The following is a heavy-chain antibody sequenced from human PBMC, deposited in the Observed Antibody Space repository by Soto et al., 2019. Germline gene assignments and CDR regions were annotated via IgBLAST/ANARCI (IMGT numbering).Heavy chain of an antibody. V-gene: IGHV4-4*07. CDR2: IFTSGNT. CDR1: GGSMNDYY. Sequence: PSETLSLTCTVSGGSMNDYYWSWIRQPAGKGLEWIGRIFTSGNTNYNPSLRSRLTMSVDTSTNQVSLRLTSVTAADTAVYYCASGSLVSRYYGLDVWGQGTTVTV. CDR3: ASGSLVSRYYGLDV. J-gene: IGHJ6*02. D-gene: IGHD2-15*01.